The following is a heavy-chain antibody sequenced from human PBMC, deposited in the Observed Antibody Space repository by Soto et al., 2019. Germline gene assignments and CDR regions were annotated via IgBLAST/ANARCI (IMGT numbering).Heavy chain of an antibody. CDR1: GGSISSSSSY. D-gene: IGHD1-1*01. CDR3: ARRQAYGWKYFDY. J-gene: IGHJ4*02. Sequence: SETLSLTCTVSGGSISSSSSYWGWVRQPPGEGLEWIGSIDYSGSTYYNPSLKSRVTISIDTSKNQFSLKLTSVTASDTAVFYCARRQAYGWKYFDYWGQGTLVTVSS. CDR2: IDYSGST. V-gene: IGHV4-39*01.